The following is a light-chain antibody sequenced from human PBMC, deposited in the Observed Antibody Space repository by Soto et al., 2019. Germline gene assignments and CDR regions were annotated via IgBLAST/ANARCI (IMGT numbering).Light chain of an antibody. CDR1: SSDVGSYNS. CDR2: DVS. Sequence: QSALAQPASVSGSPGQSITISCTGTSSDVGSYNSVSWYQQYPGKAPTLMIHDVSNRPSGVSNRFSGSKSGNTASLTISGLQAEDEADYYCSSFTSSSSYVFGSWIKVTVL. V-gene: IGLV2-14*03. J-gene: IGLJ1*01. CDR3: SSFTSSSSYV.